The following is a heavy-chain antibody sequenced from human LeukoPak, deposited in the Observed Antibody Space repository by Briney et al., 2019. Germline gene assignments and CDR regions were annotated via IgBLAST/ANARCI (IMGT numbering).Heavy chain of an antibody. CDR2: ISSSSSTI. V-gene: IGHV3-48*04. CDR3: ARGHSDYGDPFDY. J-gene: IGHJ4*02. D-gene: IGHD4-17*01. CDR1: GFTFSSYS. Sequence: GGSLRLSCAASGFTFSSYSMNWVRQAPGKGLEWVSYISSSSSTIYYADSVKGRFTISRDNAKNSLYLQMNSLRAEDTAVYYCARGHSDYGDPFDYWGQGTLVTVSS.